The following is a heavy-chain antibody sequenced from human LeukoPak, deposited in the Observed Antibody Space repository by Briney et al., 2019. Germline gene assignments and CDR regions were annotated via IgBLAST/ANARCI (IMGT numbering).Heavy chain of an antibody. CDR1: GFTFSSYG. CDR3: AKRDWFDP. J-gene: IGHJ5*02. V-gene: IGHV3-33*06. CDR2: IWYDGSNK. Sequence: PGGSLRLSCAASGFTFSSYGLHWVRQAPGKGLEWGAVIWYDGSNKYYADSVKGRFTISRDNSKNTLYLQMNSLRAKDTAVYYCAKRDWFDPWGQGTLVTVSS.